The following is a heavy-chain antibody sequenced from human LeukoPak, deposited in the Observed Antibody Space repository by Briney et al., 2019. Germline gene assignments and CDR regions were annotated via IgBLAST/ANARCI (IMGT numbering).Heavy chain of an antibody. CDR2: IYSGGGT. J-gene: IGHJ5*02. CDR1: GFTVSSNY. D-gene: IGHD4-17*01. Sequence: GGSLRLSCAASGFTVSSNYISWVRQAPGKGLEWVSVIYSGGGTNYADSVKGRFTISRDNSKNTLYLQMNSLRAEDTAVYYCARGLTTVTTRFDPWGQGTLVTVSS. CDR3: ARGLTTVTTRFDP. V-gene: IGHV3-53*01.